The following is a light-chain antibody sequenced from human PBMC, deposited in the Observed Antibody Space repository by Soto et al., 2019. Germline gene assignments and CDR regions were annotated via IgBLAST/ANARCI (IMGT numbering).Light chain of an antibody. V-gene: IGLV1-44*01. CDR1: TSNIGSRT. CDR2: SNT. J-gene: IGLJ3*02. CDR3: AAWDDSLNGWV. Sequence: QSVLTQPPSASGTPGQRVTISCSGSTSNIGSRTVNWYQQVSGTAPKVVIYSNTQRPSGVPDRFSGFKSGTSASLAISGLQSEDEAEYYCAAWDDSLNGWVFGGGTQLTVL.